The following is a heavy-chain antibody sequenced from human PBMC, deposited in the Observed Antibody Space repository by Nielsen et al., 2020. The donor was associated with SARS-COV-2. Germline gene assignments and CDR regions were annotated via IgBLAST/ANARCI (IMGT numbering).Heavy chain of an antibody. CDR3: ARDYFGDYLDGFDI. Sequence: SETLSLTCTVSGGSISSGGYYWSWIRQHPEKGLEWIGYIYYSGSTYYNPSLKSRVTISVDTSKNQFSLKLSSVTAADRAVYYCARDYFGDYLDGFDIWGQGTMVTVSS. J-gene: IGHJ3*02. CDR1: GGSISSGGYY. V-gene: IGHV4-31*03. D-gene: IGHD4-17*01. CDR2: IYYSGST.